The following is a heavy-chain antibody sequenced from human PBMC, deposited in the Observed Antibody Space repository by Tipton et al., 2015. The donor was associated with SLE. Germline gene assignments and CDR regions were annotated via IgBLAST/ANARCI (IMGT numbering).Heavy chain of an antibody. CDR3: ARDPLGLYFDY. V-gene: IGHV3-7*01. CDR2: IKQDGSEK. Sequence: GSLRLSCAASGFTFSDFAMSWVRQAPGKGLEWVANIKQDGSEKYYVDSVKGRFTISRDNAKNSLYLQMNSLRAEDTAVYYCARDPLGLYFDYWGQGTLVTVSS. CDR1: GFTFSDFA. J-gene: IGHJ4*02. D-gene: IGHD7-27*01.